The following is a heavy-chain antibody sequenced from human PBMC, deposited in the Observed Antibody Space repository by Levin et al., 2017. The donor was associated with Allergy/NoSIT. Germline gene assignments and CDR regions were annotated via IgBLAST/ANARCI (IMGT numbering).Heavy chain of an antibody. CDR3: VAEYYDTSGFDF. CDR1: GFTFSSSG. CDR2: ISYDGSDH. J-gene: IGHJ4*02. V-gene: IGHV3-30*03. D-gene: IGHD3-22*01. Sequence: LSLTCVASGFTFSSSGMHWVRQAPGKGLEWVASISYDGSDHSYADAVRGRFSISRDNSKNSHFLQMNSLTVEDTAVYYCVAEYYDTSGFDFWGQGTLVRVSS.